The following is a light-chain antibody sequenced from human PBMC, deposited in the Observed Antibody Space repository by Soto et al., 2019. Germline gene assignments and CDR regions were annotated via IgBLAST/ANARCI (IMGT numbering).Light chain of an antibody. Sequence: DIQMTQSPSSLSSSLEDRVIITCRASQSISNHLNWYQQKPGKAPKLLIFAASSLQSGVPSRFSGSRSGPDFTLTISSLKTEDFATYYCQQRYSSPPTFGQGTKVDIK. CDR3: QQRYSSPPT. CDR1: QSISNH. V-gene: IGKV1-39*01. J-gene: IGKJ1*01. CDR2: AAS.